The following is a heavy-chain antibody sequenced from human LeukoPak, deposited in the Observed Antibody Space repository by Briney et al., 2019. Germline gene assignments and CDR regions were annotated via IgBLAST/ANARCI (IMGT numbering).Heavy chain of an antibody. CDR1: GYTFTSYG. D-gene: IGHD3-9*01. J-gene: IGHJ4*02. CDR2: IIPIFGTA. CDR3: ARSKYYDILTGCFDY. V-gene: IGHV1-69*13. Sequence: ASVTVSCKASGYTFTSYGISWVRQAPGQGLEWMGGIIPIFGTANYAQKFQGRVTITADESTSTAYMELSSLRSEDTAVYYCARSKYYDILTGCFDYWGQGTLVTVSS.